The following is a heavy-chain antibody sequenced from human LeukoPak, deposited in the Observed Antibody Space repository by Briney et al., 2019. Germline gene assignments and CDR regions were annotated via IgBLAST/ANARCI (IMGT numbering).Heavy chain of an antibody. CDR1: GFTFSTYN. V-gene: IGHV3-21*01. Sequence: GGSLRLSCAASGFTFSTYNINWVRQAPGKGLEWVSSISSSSSYIYYADSVKGRFTISRDSAKNSLYLQMNSLRAEDTAVYYCARERSSYYFDYWGQGTLVTVSS. CDR2: ISSSSSYI. CDR3: ARERSSYYFDY. J-gene: IGHJ4*02.